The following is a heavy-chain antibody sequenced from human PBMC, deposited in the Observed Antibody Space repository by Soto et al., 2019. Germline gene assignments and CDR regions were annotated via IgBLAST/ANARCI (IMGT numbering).Heavy chain of an antibody. V-gene: IGHV3-53*01. J-gene: IGHJ6*02. CDR3: ARAYYYYYYGMDV. CDR1: GFTVSSNY. CDR2: IYRGGST. Sequence: GGSLRLSRAASGFTVSSNYMSWVRQAQAKWLEWVSVIYRGGSTYYADSVKGRFTISRDNSKNTLYLQMNSLRAEDTAVYYCARAYYYYYYGMDVWGQGTTVTVSS.